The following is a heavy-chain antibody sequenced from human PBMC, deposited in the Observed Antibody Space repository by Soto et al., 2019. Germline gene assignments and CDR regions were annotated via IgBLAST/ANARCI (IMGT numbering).Heavy chain of an antibody. CDR2: ISGSGGST. CDR1: GFTFSSYA. V-gene: IGHV3-23*01. CDR3: AKAGAVDY. Sequence: EVQLLESGGGLVQPGGSLRLSCAASGFTFSSYAMSWVRQAPGKGLEWVSAISGSGGSTYYADSVKGRFTISRDNSKNTRYLQMYSLVAEDRAVYYCAKAGAVDYWGQGTLVPVSS. J-gene: IGHJ4*02. D-gene: IGHD3-10*01.